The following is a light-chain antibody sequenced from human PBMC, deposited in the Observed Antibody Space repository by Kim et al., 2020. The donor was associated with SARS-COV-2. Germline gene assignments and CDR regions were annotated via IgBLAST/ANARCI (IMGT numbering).Light chain of an antibody. CDR1: KLGDKY. J-gene: IGLJ2*01. V-gene: IGLV3-1*01. Sequence: SYELTQPPSVSVSPGQTASITCSGDKLGDKYAYWYQQKPGQSPVEVIYEDNKRPSGIPERFSGSNSGNTATLTISGTQAMDEADYYCQAWDSSIVVFGGG. CDR3: QAWDSSIVV. CDR2: EDN.